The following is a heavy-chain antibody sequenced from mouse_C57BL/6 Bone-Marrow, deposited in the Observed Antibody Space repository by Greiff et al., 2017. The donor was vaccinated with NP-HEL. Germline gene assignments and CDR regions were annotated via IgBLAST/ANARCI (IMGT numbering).Heavy chain of an antibody. J-gene: IGHJ2*01. Sequence: QVQLQQPGPELVKPGASVKISCKASGYAFSSSWMNWVKQRPGKGLEWIGRIYPGDGDTNYNGKFKGKATLTADKSSSTAYMQLSSLTSEDSAVYFCATLYYYGSSYDFDYWGQGTTLTVSS. CDR1: GYAFSSSW. CDR2: IYPGDGDT. D-gene: IGHD1-1*01. CDR3: ATLYYYGSSYDFDY. V-gene: IGHV1-82*01.